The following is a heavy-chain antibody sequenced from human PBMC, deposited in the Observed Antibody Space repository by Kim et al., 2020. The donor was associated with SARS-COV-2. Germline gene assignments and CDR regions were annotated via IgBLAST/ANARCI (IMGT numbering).Heavy chain of an antibody. V-gene: IGHV1-8*01. Sequence: ASVKVSCKASGYTFTSYDINWVRQATGQGLEWMGWMNPNSGNTGYAQKFQGRVTMTRNTSISTAYMELSSLRSEDTAVYYCARGLRLGELSLGDGMDVWGQGTTVTVSS. D-gene: IGHD3-16*02. CDR3: ARGLRLGELSLGDGMDV. CDR2: MNPNSGNT. CDR1: GYTFTSYD. J-gene: IGHJ6*02.